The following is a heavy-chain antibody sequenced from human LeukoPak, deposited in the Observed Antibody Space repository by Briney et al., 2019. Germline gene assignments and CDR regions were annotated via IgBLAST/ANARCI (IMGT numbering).Heavy chain of an antibody. CDR1: GGSISSSSYH. D-gene: IGHD1-26*01. V-gene: IGHV4-39*01. J-gene: IGHJ4*02. Sequence: SETLSLTCTVSGGSISSSSYHWGWIRQPPGKGLEWIGSIYYSGSTYYNPSLKSRVTISADTSKNQFSLKLSSVTAADTAVYYCARHVTAVGPPYYFDYWGQGTLVTVSS. CDR2: IYYSGST. CDR3: ARHVTAVGPPYYFDY.